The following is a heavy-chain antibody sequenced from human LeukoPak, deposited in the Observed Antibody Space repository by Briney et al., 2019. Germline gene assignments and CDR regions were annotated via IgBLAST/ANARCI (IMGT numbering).Heavy chain of an antibody. V-gene: IGHV3-7*03. Sequence: PGGSLRLSCAASGFTFSGRWMSWLRQAPGKGLEWVANINQDGTDKYYVDSVKGRFTISRDNAKNSLYLQMNSLRAEDTAVYYCATTLRSGSYYFDSWGQGTLLTVSS. J-gene: IGHJ4*02. D-gene: IGHD1-26*01. CDR3: ATTLRSGSYYFDS. CDR2: INQDGTDK. CDR1: GFTFSGRW.